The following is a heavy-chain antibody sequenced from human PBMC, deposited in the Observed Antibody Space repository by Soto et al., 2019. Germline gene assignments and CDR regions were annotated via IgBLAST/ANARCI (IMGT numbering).Heavy chain of an antibody. CDR1: GFRXNNYI. Sequence: SXKVSLMASGFRXNNYIIHWVRQAPGQRLEWMGWIHAGNGATEYSQNFQDRVNITRETSANTGYMELSRLTSEDTALYYCASSVTEYSYDSLDVWGPGTTVTVSS. V-gene: IGHV1-3*01. J-gene: IGHJ6*02. CDR2: IHAGNGAT. CDR3: ASSVTEYSYDSLDV. D-gene: IGHD5-18*01.